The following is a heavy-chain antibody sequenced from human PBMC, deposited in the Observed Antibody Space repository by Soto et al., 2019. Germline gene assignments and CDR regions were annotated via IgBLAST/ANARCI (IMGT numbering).Heavy chain of an antibody. J-gene: IGHJ1*01. CDR2: ISAYNGNT. Sequence: GASVKVSCKASGYTFTSYGISWVRQAPGQGLEWMGWISAYNGNTNYAQKLQGRVTMTTDTSTSTAYMELRSLRSDDTAVYYCARDLYSWIAAAGTPEYFQHWGQGTLVTVSS. CDR3: ARDLYSWIAAAGTPEYFQH. D-gene: IGHD6-13*01. V-gene: IGHV1-18*01. CDR1: GYTFTSYG.